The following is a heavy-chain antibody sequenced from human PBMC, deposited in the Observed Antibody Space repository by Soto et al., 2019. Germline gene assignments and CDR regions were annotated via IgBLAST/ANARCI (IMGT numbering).Heavy chain of an antibody. J-gene: IGHJ4*02. CDR2: IYHSGST. Sequence: SETLSLTCAVSGGSISSGGYSWSWIRQPPGKGLEWIGYIYHSGSTYYNPSLKSRVTISVDRSKNQFSLKLSSVTAADTAMYYCARVSTVVTPHFDYWGQGTLVTVSS. CDR1: GGSISSGGYS. V-gene: IGHV4-30-2*01. D-gene: IGHD4-17*01. CDR3: ARVSTVVTPHFDY.